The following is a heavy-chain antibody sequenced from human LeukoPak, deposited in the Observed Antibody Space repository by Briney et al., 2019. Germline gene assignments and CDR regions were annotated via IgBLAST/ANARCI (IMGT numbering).Heavy chain of an antibody. CDR3: AKAPYYDILTGYIDY. CDR1: RITFSSFA. D-gene: IGHD3-9*01. V-gene: IGHV3-23*01. CDR2: ITDSGDST. Sequence: GGSLRLSCVVSRITFSSFAMSWVRQAPGKGLEWVSSITDSGDSTYYADSVKGRFTITRDNSKNTLFLQMNSLRAEDTAVYYCAKAPYYDILTGYIDYWGQGTLVAVSS. J-gene: IGHJ4*02.